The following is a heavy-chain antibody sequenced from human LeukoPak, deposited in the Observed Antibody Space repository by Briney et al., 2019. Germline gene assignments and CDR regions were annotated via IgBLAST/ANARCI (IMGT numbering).Heavy chain of an antibody. CDR2: LYNGGGA. V-gene: IGHV3-53*01. Sequence: GGFLRLSCAASGFTVSSNSMTWVRHAQGKGMEWVSILYNGGGANYADSVKGRFTISIDNSRNTLFLQMNSLRAEDTAVYYCARRDTTGWYHHFDYGGQGTLVTVSS. J-gene: IGHJ4*02. CDR3: ARRDTTGWYHHFDY. CDR1: GFTVSSNS. D-gene: IGHD6-19*01.